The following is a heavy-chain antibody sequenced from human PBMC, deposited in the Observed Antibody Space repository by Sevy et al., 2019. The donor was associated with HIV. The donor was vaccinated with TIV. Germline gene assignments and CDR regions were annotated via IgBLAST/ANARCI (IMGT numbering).Heavy chain of an antibody. Sequence: GGSLRLXXAVSXXXFNIYSMXWVXXAPGKGLEWVTTXXFGCGKINYADSVKGRFIISRDDSKNTLYLQMNSLRAEDTAVYFCAREGCTXXXDXXGQGTLVTXSS. CDR1: XXXFNIYS. CDR3: AREGCTXXXDX. V-gene: IGHV3-23*01. J-gene: IGHJ4*02. CDR2: XXFGCGKI. D-gene: IGHD2-8*01.